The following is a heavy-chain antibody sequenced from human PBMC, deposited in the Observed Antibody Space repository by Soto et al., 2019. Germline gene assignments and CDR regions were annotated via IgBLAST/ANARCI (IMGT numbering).Heavy chain of an antibody. Sequence: SETLSLTCAVSGGSISSSNWWSWVRQPPGKGLEWIGEIYHSGSTNYNPSLKSRVTISVDKSKNQFSLKLSSVTAADTAVYYCARGGLYSSGNELDAFDIWGQGTMVTVSS. D-gene: IGHD3-10*01. CDR2: IYHSGST. CDR3: ARGGLYSSGNELDAFDI. J-gene: IGHJ3*02. CDR1: GGSISSSNW. V-gene: IGHV4-4*02.